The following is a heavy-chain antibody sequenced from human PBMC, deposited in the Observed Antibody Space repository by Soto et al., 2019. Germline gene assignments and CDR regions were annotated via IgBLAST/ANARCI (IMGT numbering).Heavy chain of an antibody. D-gene: IGHD1-26*01. CDR3: AIGSGNNWFDP. J-gene: IGHJ5*02. V-gene: IGHV4-39*01. CDR1: GGSISSSSYY. Sequence: SETLSLTCTVSGGSISSSSYYWGWIRQPPGKGLEWIGTIYYSGSTYYNPSLKSRVTISVDTSKNQFSLKLSSVTAADTAVYYCAIGSGNNWFDPWGQGTLVTVSS. CDR2: IYYSGST.